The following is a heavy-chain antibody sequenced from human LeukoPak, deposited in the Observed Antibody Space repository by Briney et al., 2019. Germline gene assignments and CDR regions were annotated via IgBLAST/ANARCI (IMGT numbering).Heavy chain of an antibody. CDR3: ARGGDIVVRVDY. CDR2: VSHEGDTK. Sequence: GGSLRLSCAASGFLFISYPMHWVRQAPGTGLQWVASVSHEGDTKYYSESVKGRAVISRDNAKNSLYLQMNSLRAEDTAVYYCARGGDIVVRVDYWGQGTLVTVSS. CDR1: GFLFISYP. V-gene: IGHV3-30*09. D-gene: IGHD2-2*01. J-gene: IGHJ4*02.